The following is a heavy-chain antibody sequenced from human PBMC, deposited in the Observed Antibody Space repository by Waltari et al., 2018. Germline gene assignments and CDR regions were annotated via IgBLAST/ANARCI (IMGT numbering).Heavy chain of an antibody. J-gene: IGHJ6*02. CDR1: GDSVSSNSAA. CDR3: ARTGYGDYEFYYYGMDV. D-gene: IGHD4-17*01. Sequence: QVQLQQSGPGLVKPSQTLSLTCAISGDSVSSNSAAWNWIRQSPSRGLEWLGRTYYRAKWYNDYAVSVKSRITINPDTSKNQFSLQLNSVTPEDTAVYYCARTGYGDYEFYYYGMDVWGQGTTVTVSS. V-gene: IGHV6-1*01. CDR2: TYYRAKWYN.